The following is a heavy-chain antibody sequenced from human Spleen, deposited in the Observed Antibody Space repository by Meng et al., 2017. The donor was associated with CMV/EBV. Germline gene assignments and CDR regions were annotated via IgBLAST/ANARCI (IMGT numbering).Heavy chain of an antibody. CDR1: GFRFSSYD. CDR2: IGSADDT. CDR3: AKDGEFFEWSPRGHDASDI. Sequence: GESLKISCAASGFRFSSYDMHWVRQVSGKRLEWVSSIGSADDTHYPGSVKGRFSVSGENAKSSLYLQMNGLRAGDTAVYYCAKDGEFFEWSPRGHDASDIWGQGTMVTVSS. J-gene: IGHJ3*02. V-gene: IGHV3-13*01. D-gene: IGHD3-3*01.